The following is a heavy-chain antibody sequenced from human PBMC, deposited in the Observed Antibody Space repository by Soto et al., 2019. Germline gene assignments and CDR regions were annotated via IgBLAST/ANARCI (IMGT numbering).Heavy chain of an antibody. J-gene: IGHJ6*02. D-gene: IGHD3-3*01. CDR2: ISGSGGST. CDR1: GFTFSSYA. Sequence: GGSLRLSCAASGFTFSSYAMSWVRQAPGKGLEWVSAISGSGGSTYYADSVKGRFTISRDNSKSTLYLQMNSLRAEDTAVYYCAKLESGYDFWSGPNLYYYYGMDVWGQGTTVTVSS. CDR3: AKLESGYDFWSGPNLYYYYGMDV. V-gene: IGHV3-23*01.